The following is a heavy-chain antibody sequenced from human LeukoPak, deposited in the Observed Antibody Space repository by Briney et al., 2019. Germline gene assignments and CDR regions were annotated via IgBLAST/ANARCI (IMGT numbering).Heavy chain of an antibody. CDR2: ISSSGSTI. D-gene: IGHD3-10*01. CDR1: GFTFSSYE. Sequence: GGSLRLSCAASGFTFSSYEMNWVRQAPGKGLEWLSYISSSGSTIYYADSVKGRFTISRDNAKNSLYLQMNSLRAEDTAVYYCATQHTLWSPLDCWGQGTLVTVSS. V-gene: IGHV3-48*03. CDR3: ATQHTLWSPLDC. J-gene: IGHJ4*02.